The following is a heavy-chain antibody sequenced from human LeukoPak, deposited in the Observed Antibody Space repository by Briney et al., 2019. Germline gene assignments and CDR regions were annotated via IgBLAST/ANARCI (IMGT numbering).Heavy chain of an antibody. D-gene: IGHD2-2*01. CDR1: GYTLTEMS. Sequence: ASGRVSCKVSGYTLTEMSIHWVRQAPGGALEWMGGFDPEDGETVYAPKFQGRVTMTEDTSADTAYMELSSLRSEDTAVYYCTTCLNGAGQPVAIYYYGMDVWGQGTTVT. J-gene: IGHJ6*02. CDR3: TTCLNGAGQPVAIYYYGMDV. CDR2: FDPEDGET. V-gene: IGHV1-24*01.